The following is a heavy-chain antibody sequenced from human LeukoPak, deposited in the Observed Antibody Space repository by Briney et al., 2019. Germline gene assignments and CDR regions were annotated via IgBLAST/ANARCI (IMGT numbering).Heavy chain of an antibody. CDR2: INPNSGGT. Sequence: APVKVSCKASGYTFTGYYMHWVRRAPGQGLEWMGWINPNSGGTNYAQKFQGRVTMTRDTSISTAYMELSRLRSDDTAVYYCARDLTGTILGYWGQGTLVTVSS. CDR1: GYTFTGYY. J-gene: IGHJ4*02. D-gene: IGHD1-7*01. CDR3: ARDLTGTILGY. V-gene: IGHV1-2*02.